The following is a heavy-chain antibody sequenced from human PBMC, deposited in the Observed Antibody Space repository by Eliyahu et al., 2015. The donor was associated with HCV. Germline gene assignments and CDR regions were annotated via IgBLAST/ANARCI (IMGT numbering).Heavy chain of an antibody. CDR3: ASGGGGIAVTGTGGWFDP. Sequence: QVQLQESGPGLVKPSETLSLTCTVSXGSIXTYFWSWIRQPPGKGLEWIGYIHYRGSTNYNPSLKSRVTISVDTSKNQFSLKLTSVTAADTAMYYCASGGGGIAVTGTGGWFDPWGQGTLVTVSS. CDR2: IHYRGST. CDR1: XGSIXTYF. J-gene: IGHJ5*02. D-gene: IGHD6-19*01. V-gene: IGHV4-59*01.